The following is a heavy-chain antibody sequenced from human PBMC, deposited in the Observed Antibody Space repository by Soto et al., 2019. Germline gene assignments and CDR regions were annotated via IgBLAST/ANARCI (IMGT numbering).Heavy chain of an antibody. V-gene: IGHV1-69*13. D-gene: IGHD3-10*01. CDR3: ARSKTRGKNREFDY. Sequence: SVKVSCKASGGTFSSYAISWVRQAPGQGLEWMGGIIPIFGTANYAQKFQGRVTITADESTSTAYMELSSLRSEDTAVYYCARSKTRGKNREFDYWGQGTLVTVSS. CDR1: GGTFSSYA. CDR2: IIPIFGTA. J-gene: IGHJ4*02.